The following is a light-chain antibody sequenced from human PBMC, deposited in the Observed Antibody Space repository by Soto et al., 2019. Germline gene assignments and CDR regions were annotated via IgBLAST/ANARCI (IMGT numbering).Light chain of an antibody. Sequence: EIVLTQSPGTLSLSPGERATLSCRASQSVSSSYLAWYQHKPGQAPRLLLYGASSRATGIPDRFSGSGSGTDFTLTITRLEPEEFAVYYCQQYGTSPHTFGQGTKLEIK. V-gene: IGKV3-20*01. CDR2: GAS. CDR1: QSVSSSY. J-gene: IGKJ2*01. CDR3: QQYGTSPHT.